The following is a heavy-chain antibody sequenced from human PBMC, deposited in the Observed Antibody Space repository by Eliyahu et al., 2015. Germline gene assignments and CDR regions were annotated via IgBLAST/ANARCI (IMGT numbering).Heavy chain of an antibody. CDR3: AREKATVTYYYYGMDV. CDR2: ISAYNGNT. J-gene: IGHJ6*02. Sequence: QVQLVQSGAEVKKPGASVXVSCKASGYTFXSSGISXVRQXPGQGXEWMGWISAYNGNTNYAQKLQGRVTMTTDTSTSTAYMELRSLRSDDTAVYYCAREKATVTYYYYGMDVWGQGTTVTVSS. V-gene: IGHV1-18*01. CDR1: GYTFXSSG. D-gene: IGHD4-17*01.